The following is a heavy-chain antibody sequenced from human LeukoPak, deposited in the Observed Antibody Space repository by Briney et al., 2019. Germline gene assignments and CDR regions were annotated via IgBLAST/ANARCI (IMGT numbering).Heavy chain of an antibody. V-gene: IGHV4-38-2*02. CDR1: AYSISSGYY. CDR3: ARAGYYYGSGSYYHDY. J-gene: IGHJ4*02. Sequence: SETLSLTCIVSAYSISSGYYWGWIRQPPGKGLEWIGSIYHSESTYYNPSLKSRVTISIDTSKNQFSLKLSSVTAADTAVYYCARAGYYYGSGSYYHDYWGQGTLVTVSS. D-gene: IGHD3-10*01. CDR2: IYHSEST.